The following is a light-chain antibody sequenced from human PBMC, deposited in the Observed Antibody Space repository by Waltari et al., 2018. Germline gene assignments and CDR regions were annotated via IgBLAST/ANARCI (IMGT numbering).Light chain of an antibody. CDR1: QSISTW. V-gene: IGKV1-5*03. CDR2: ESS. J-gene: IGKJ5*01. CDR3: QQYNSFPIT. Sequence: DIQMTQSPATLSASVGDRVTLSCRASQSISTWFAWYQQKPGKSPNLLIYESSSLESGVPSRFSGSGSGTEFTLTISGLQPDDFATYYCQQYNSFPITFGPGTRLEIK.